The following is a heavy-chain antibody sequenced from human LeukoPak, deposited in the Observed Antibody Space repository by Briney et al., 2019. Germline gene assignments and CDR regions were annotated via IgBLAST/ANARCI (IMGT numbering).Heavy chain of an antibody. CDR3: AREVLYSYGYGD. CDR1: GGSISSYY. V-gene: IGHV4-59*01. CDR2: IYYSGST. Sequence: PSETLSLTCTVSGGSISSYYWSWIRQPPGKGLEWIGYIYYSGSTNYNPSLKSRVTISVDTSKNQFSLKLGSVTAADTAVYYCAREVLYSYGYGDWGQGTLVTVSS. J-gene: IGHJ4*02. D-gene: IGHD5-18*01.